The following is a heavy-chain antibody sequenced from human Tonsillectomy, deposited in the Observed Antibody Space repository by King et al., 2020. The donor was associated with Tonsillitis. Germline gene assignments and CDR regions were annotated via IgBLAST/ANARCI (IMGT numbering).Heavy chain of an antibody. CDR1: GFTFSNYA. J-gene: IGHJ4*02. CDR3: AKVELVGSTGWYRDYFDY. CDR2: ISGSGGST. V-gene: IGHV3-23*04. D-gene: IGHD6-19*01. Sequence: VQLVESGGGLVQPGGSLRLSCAASGFTFSNYAMNWVRQAPGKGLEWVSGISGSGGSTYFADSVKGRFTISRENSKNTLYLQMHSLRAEDTAVYYCAKVELVGSTGWYRDYFDYWGQGTLVTVSS.